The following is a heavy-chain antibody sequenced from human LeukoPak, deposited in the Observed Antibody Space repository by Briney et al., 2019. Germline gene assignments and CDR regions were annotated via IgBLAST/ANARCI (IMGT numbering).Heavy chain of an antibody. CDR2: ISYDGSHK. D-gene: IGHD3-9*01. CDR3: AREYYDILTGYLGDFDY. Sequence: GGSLRLSCAASGFTFSNSAMHWVRQAPGKGLEWVAIISYDGSHKFYADSVKGRFTISRGTAKNTLYLQMNSLRAQDTAVYYCAREYYDILTGYLGDFDYWGQGTLVTVSS. J-gene: IGHJ4*02. V-gene: IGHV3-30*04. CDR1: GFTFSNSA.